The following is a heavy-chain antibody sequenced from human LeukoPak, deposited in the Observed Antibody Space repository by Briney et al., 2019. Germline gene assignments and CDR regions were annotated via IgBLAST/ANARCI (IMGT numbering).Heavy chain of an antibody. CDR3: ARDLRPFGWLGDHYNWFDP. J-gene: IGHJ5*02. D-gene: IGHD3-10*01. Sequence: ASVTLCCSAAGYTFTSYGISWVRQPPGQGLEWMGWTSAYNGNTNYAQKLQGRVTMTTDTSTSTAYMELRSLRSDDTAVYYCARDLRPFGWLGDHYNWFDPWGQGTLVTVSS. CDR1: GYTFTSYG. CDR2: TSAYNGNT. V-gene: IGHV1-18*01.